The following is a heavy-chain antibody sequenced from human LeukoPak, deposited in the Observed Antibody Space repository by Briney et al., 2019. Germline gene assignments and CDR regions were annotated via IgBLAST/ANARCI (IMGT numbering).Heavy chain of an antibody. J-gene: IGHJ4*02. CDR2: INHSGST. V-gene: IGHV4-34*01. CDR1: GGSFSGYY. CDR3: ARVDSSNWYDSRGYFDY. D-gene: IGHD6-13*01. Sequence: SETLSLTCAVYGGSFSGYYWSWIRQPPGKGLEWIGEINHSGSTNYNPSLKSRVTISVDTSKNQFSLKLSSVTAADTAVYYCARVDSSNWYDSRGYFDYWGQGTLVTVSS.